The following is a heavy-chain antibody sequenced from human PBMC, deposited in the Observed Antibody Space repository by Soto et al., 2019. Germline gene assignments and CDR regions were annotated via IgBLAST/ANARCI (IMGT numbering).Heavy chain of an antibody. CDR3: AKVIGCSGGSCLWYYYYYMDV. CDR2: ISGSGGST. CDR1: GFTFSSYA. Sequence: EVQLLESGGGLVQPGGSLRLSCAASGFTFSSYAMSWVRQAPGKGLEWVSAISGSGGSTYYAGSVKGRFTISRDNSKNTLYLKMNSLRAEDTAVYYCAKVIGCSGGSCLWYYYYYMDVWGKGTTVTVSS. J-gene: IGHJ6*03. V-gene: IGHV3-23*01. D-gene: IGHD2-15*01.